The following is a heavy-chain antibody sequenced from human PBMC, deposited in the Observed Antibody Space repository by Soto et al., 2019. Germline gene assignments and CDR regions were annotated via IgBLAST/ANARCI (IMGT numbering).Heavy chain of an antibody. CDR2: IIPIFGTA. V-gene: IGHV1-69*01. D-gene: IGHD5-12*01. Sequence: QVQLVQSGAEVKKPGSSVKVSCKASGGTFSSYAISWVRQAPGQGLEWMGGIIPIFGTANYAQKFQGRVTITADESTSTAYMELSSLRSEDTAVYYCARDREVATIYYYYYGMDVWGQGTTVTVSS. J-gene: IGHJ6*02. CDR3: ARDREVATIYYYYYGMDV. CDR1: GGTFSSYA.